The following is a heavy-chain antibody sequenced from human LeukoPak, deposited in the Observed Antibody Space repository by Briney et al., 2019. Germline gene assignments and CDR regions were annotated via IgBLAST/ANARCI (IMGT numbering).Heavy chain of an antibody. CDR1: GGSFSGYY. CDR2: INHSGSI. Sequence: SETLSLTCAVYGGSFSGYYWSWTRQPPGKGLEWIGEINHSGSINYNPSLKSRVTISVDTSKNQFSLKLSSVTAADTAVYYCARHSRHRSAFDIWGQGTMVTVSS. J-gene: IGHJ3*02. CDR3: ARHSRHRSAFDI. V-gene: IGHV4-34*01.